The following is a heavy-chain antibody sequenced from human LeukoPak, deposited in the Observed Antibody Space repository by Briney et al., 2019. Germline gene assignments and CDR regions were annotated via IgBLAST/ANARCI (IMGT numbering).Heavy chain of an antibody. D-gene: IGHD1-7*01. CDR1: GGSFSGYY. V-gene: IGHV4-34*01. CDR3: ARGLGSTTGTTFDY. J-gene: IGHJ4*02. CDR2: INHSGST. Sequence: SETLSLTCAVYGGSFSGYYWSWIRQPPGKGLEWIGEINHSGSTNYNPSLKSRVTISVDTSKNQFSLKLSSVIAADTAVYYCARGLGSTTGTTFDYWGQGTLVTVSS.